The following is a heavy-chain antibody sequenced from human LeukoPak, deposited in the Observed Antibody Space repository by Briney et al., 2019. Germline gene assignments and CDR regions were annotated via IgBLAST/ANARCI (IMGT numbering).Heavy chain of an antibody. CDR3: ARETRYYYGSSGYYAHY. CDR2: IIPILGIA. J-gene: IGHJ4*02. Sequence: SVKVSCKASGGTFSSYAISWVRQAPGQGLEWMGRIIPILGIANYAQKFQGRVTITADKSTSTAYMELSSLRSEDTAVYYCARETRYYYGSSGYYAHYWGQGTLVTVSS. V-gene: IGHV1-69*04. CDR1: GGTFSSYA. D-gene: IGHD3-22*01.